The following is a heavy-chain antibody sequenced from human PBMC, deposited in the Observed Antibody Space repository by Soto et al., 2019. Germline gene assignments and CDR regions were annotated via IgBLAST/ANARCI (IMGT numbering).Heavy chain of an antibody. Sequence: QVQLQESGPGLVKPSQTLSLTCSVSGGSISSGDYSWSWGRQHPGKGLEWIGYIFYSGSTYYNPSRKSRVTISVDTSKNQFSLKLSSVTAADTAVYYCARGGSGDIVVVAAIDYWGQGTLVTVSS. D-gene: IGHD2-15*01. CDR3: ARGGSGDIVVVAAIDY. CDR1: GGSISSGDYS. J-gene: IGHJ4*02. CDR2: IFYSGST. V-gene: IGHV4-31*03.